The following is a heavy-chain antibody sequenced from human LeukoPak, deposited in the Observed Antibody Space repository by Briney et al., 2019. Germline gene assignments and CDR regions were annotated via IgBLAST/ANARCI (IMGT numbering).Heavy chain of an antibody. D-gene: IGHD2-21*02. V-gene: IGHV4-34*01. CDR3: ARGSTLAYCGRDCYPGLDY. Sequence: SETLSLTCAVYGGSFSGYYWSWIRQPPGKGLEWIGEINHSGSTKYNPSLKSRLTISVDTSKNQFSLKLSSVTAADTAVYYCARGSTLAYCGRDCYPGLDYWGQGTLVTVSS. CDR1: GGSFSGYY. J-gene: IGHJ4*02. CDR2: INHSGST.